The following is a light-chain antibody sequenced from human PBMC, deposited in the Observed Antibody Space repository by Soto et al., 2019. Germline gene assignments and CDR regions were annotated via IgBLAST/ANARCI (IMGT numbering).Light chain of an antibody. CDR2: DTS. CDR3: QQRANWPLT. V-gene: IGKV3-11*01. J-gene: IGKJ4*01. CDR1: QSVSSK. Sequence: EIVLTQSPGTLSVSPGERATLSCRASQSVSSKLAWFQQKPGQAPSLLIYDTSNRATGIPARFSGSGSGTDFTLIISRLEPEDFAVYYCQQRANWPLTFGGGTKVDIK.